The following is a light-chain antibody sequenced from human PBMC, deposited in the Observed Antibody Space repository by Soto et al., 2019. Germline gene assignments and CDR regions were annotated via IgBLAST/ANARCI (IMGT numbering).Light chain of an antibody. V-gene: IGKV3-15*01. CDR2: GAS. CDR3: QQYNNWPLT. Sequence: EIVMTQSPATLSVSPGERATLSCRASQSVSSNLAWYQQKPGQAPRLLIYGASTRATGIPARFSRSGSGTAFTLTISSLQSEDFAVYYCQQYNNWPLTFGGGTKVEIK. CDR1: QSVSSN. J-gene: IGKJ4*01.